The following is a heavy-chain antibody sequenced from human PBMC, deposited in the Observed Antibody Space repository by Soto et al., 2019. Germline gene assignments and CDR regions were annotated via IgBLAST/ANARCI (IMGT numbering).Heavy chain of an antibody. CDR2: ISSSGSYI. CDR1: GFTFSDYS. J-gene: IGHJ5*02. D-gene: IGHD4-17*01. CDR3: AREAGPHTRHYGDFRFDP. Sequence: EVQLVESGGGLVKPGGSLRLSCAASGFTFSDYSMNWVRQAPGKGLEWVSSISSSGSYIYYADSVKGRFTISRDNANNSLYLQMNSLRAEDTAVYYCAREAGPHTRHYGDFRFDPWGQGTLVTVSS. V-gene: IGHV3-21*01.